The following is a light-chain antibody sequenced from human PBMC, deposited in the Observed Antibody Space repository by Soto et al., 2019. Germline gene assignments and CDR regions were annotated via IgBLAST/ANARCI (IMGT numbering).Light chain of an antibody. V-gene: IGLV1-40*01. CDR2: GNS. CDR3: QSYDSSLSGHVV. J-gene: IGLJ2*01. Sequence: QSVLTQPPSVSGAPGQRVTISCTGSSSNIGAGYDVHWYQQLPGTAPKLLIYGNSNRPSGVPDRFSGSKSGTSASLAITGLQAEDEAEYCQSYDSSLSGHVVFGGGTKVTVL. CDR1: SSNIGAGYD.